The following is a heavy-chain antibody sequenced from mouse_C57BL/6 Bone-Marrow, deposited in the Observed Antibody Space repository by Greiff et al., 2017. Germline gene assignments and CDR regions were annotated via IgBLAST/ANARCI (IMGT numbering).Heavy chain of an antibody. CDR1: GYTFPSYW. V-gene: IGHV1-52*01. D-gene: IGHD1-1*01. J-gene: IGHJ1*03. Sequence: QVQLQQPGAELVRPGSSVKLSCKASGYTFPSYWMHWVKQRPIQGLEWIGNIDPSDSETHYNQKFKDKATLTVDKSSSTAYMQLSSLTSEDSAVYYCARDCYGSSSHWYFDVWGTGTTVTVSS. CDR3: ARDCYGSSSHWYFDV. CDR2: IDPSDSET.